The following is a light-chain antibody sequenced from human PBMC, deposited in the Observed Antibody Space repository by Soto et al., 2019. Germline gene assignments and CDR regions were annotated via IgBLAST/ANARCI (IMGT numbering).Light chain of an antibody. Sequence: EIVMTQSPATLSVSPGERATLSCRASQSVSGNLAWYQQKPGQAPRLLIYGASTRATGIPARFSGSGSGTEFTLTISSLLSEDFVVYYCQQYNNGPPITFGQGTKLEIK. CDR1: QSVSGN. J-gene: IGKJ2*01. CDR2: GAS. V-gene: IGKV3-15*01. CDR3: QQYNNGPPIT.